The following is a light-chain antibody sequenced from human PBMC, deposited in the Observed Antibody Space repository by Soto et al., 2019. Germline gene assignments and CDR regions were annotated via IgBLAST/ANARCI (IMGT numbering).Light chain of an antibody. CDR1: QSINNW. CDR3: QQYDTYWT. CDR2: KAT. J-gene: IGKJ1*01. Sequence: DIQMTQSPSTLSASVGDRVTITCRASQSINNWLAWDQQKPGKAPKLLIYKATNLDIGVPSRFSGSGCGTECTLTISSLQPDDFVTYYCQQYDTYWTFVQGTKVEIK. V-gene: IGKV1-5*03.